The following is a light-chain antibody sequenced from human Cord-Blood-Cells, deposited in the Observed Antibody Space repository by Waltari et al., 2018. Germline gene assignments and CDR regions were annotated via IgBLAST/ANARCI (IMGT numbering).Light chain of an antibody. J-gene: IGKJ4*02. CDR2: AAS. Sequence: IHMTQSPSSLSPSVGDRFTITCRASQSISTNLNSYQQKPARAPKTLIYAASSLQSGVPSGFIGSGCATDVSITISSLLPEDVAAVYCQQHYSSPLLTFGGGTKVEIK. CDR1: QSISTN. V-gene: IGKV1-39*01. CDR3: QQHYSSPLLT.